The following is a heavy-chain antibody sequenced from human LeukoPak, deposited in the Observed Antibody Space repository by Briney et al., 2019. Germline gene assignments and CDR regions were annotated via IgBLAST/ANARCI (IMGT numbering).Heavy chain of an antibody. J-gene: IGHJ4*02. Sequence: ASAKVSCKPSGYTFTSYGTSAVPHAPGQGLERMGWISAYNGNTNYAQKLQGRVTMTTDTSTSTAYMELRSLRSDDTAVYYCARVVTAINNLDYWGQGTLVTVSS. CDR1: GYTFTSYG. V-gene: IGHV1-18*01. CDR3: ARVVTAINNLDY. D-gene: IGHD2-21*02. CDR2: ISAYNGNT.